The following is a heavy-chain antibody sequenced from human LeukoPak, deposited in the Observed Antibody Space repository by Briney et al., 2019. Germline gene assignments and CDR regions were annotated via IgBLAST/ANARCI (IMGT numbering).Heavy chain of an antibody. Sequence: SETLSLTCAVYGESFSGYYWSWIRQPPGKGLEWIGEINHSGSTNYNPSLKSRVTISVDTSKNQFSLKLSPVTAADTALYYCARVRRKDSSAWFAYFYYNMDVWGKGTTVTVSS. D-gene: IGHD6-19*01. CDR3: ARVRRKDSSAWFAYFYYNMDV. J-gene: IGHJ6*03. V-gene: IGHV4-34*01. CDR1: GESFSGYY. CDR2: INHSGST.